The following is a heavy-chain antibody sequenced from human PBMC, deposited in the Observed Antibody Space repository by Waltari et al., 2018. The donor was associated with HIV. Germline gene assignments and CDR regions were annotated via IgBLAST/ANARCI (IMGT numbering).Heavy chain of an antibody. J-gene: IGHJ5*02. V-gene: IGHV1-8*01. CDR1: GYTFTSFD. CDR3: ARDGGYWFDP. D-gene: IGHD2-15*01. CDR2: MNPNSGNT. Sequence: QVQLVQSGAEVKKPGASVKVSCKTSGYTFTSFDINWGRQATGQGLEWWGWMNPNSGNTGDAQKFQGRVTMTRNTSRSTAYMELSSLRSEDTAVYYCARDGGYWFDPWGQGTLVTVSS.